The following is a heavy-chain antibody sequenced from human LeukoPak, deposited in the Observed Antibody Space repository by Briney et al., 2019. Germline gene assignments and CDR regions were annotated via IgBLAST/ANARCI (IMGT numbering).Heavy chain of an antibody. CDR1: GFSFSSYG. CDR2: IRYDGSNK. D-gene: IGHD2-2*01. J-gene: IGHJ4*02. CDR3: AKVVTGYCSTTSCPFDS. Sequence: GGSLRLSCAASGFSFSSYGMDWVRQAPGKGLEWVAYIRYDGSNKNYADSVKGRFTISRDNSKNTLYLQMSSLRAEDTAVYYCAKVVTGYCSTTSCPFDSWGQGTLVTVSS. V-gene: IGHV3-30*02.